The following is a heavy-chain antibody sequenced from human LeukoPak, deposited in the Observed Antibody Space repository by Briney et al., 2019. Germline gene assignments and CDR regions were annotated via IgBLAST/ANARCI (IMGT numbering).Heavy chain of an antibody. Sequence: PSETLSLTCTVSGGSISSSSYYWGWIRQPPGKGLEWIGSIYYSGSTYYNPSLKSRVTISVDTSKNQFSLKLSSVTAADTAVYYCARFLTIRRTYYDFWSGYLGVAFDAFDIWGQGTMVTVSS. CDR3: ARFLTIRRTYYDFWSGYLGVAFDAFDI. CDR1: GGSISSSSYY. D-gene: IGHD3-3*01. J-gene: IGHJ3*02. V-gene: IGHV4-39*07. CDR2: IYYSGST.